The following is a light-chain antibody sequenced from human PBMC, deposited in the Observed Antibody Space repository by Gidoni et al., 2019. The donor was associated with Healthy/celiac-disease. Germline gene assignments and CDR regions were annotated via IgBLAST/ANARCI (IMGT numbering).Light chain of an antibody. CDR1: QSISSY. Sequence: DIQMTQYPSSLSASVGDRVTITCRASQSISSYLHWYQQKPGKAPKLLIYAASSLQSGVPSSFSGSGSGTDFTLTISSLQPEDFATYYFQQSYSTPWTFXXXTKVEIK. V-gene: IGKV1-39*01. J-gene: IGKJ1*01. CDR2: AAS. CDR3: QQSYSTPWT.